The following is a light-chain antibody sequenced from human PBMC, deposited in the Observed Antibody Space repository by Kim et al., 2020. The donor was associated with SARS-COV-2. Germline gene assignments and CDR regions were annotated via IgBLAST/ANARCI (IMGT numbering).Light chain of an antibody. CDR1: SPNIGSNS. CDR2: SDN. V-gene: IGLV1-44*01. J-gene: IGLJ2*01. Sequence: QSVLTQPPSASGTPGQRVTISCSGSSPNIGSNSVNWYQQVPGTAPKLLISSDNERPSGVPDRFSGSKSGTSASLAISGLQSEDEAHYHCATWDDSLNGVVFGGGTQLTVL. CDR3: ATWDDSLNGVV.